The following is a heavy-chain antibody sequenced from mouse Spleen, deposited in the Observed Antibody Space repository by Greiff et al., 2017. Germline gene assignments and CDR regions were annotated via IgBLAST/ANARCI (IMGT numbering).Heavy chain of an antibody. V-gene: IGHV1-15*01. D-gene: IGHD1-1*01. CDR3: TREDYGYGYFDV. J-gene: IGHJ1*01. CDR2: IDPETGGT. CDR1: GYTFTDYE. Sequence: QVQLKESGAELVRPGASVTLSCKASGYTFTDYEMHWVKQTPVHGLEWIGAIDPETGGTAYNQKFKGKAILTADKSSSTAYMELRSLTSEDSAVYYCTREDYGYGYFDVWGAGTTVTVSS.